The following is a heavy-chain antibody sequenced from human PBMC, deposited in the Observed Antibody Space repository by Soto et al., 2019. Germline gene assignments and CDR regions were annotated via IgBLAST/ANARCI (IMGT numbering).Heavy chain of an antibody. Sequence: GGSLRLSCAASGFTFSSYAMSWVRQAPGKGLEWVSANSGSGGSTYYAETEKGRFTISRDNSKNTLYLQMKSLRAEDTSVYYCSKGAYCTNGVCYQRNWFDPWGQGTLVTVSS. CDR2: NSGSGGST. J-gene: IGHJ5*02. D-gene: IGHD2-8*01. CDR3: SKGAYCTNGVCYQRNWFDP. CDR1: GFTFSSYA. V-gene: IGHV3-23*01.